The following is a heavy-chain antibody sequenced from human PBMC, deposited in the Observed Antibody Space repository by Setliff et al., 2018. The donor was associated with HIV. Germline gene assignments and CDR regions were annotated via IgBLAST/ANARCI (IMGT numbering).Heavy chain of an antibody. Sequence: SVKVSCKASGYTFTSYDISWVRQAPGQGLEWMGWISAIFNTANYAQKFQGRVTITAVGSTSTAYMELSSLRFEDTATYYCARDQATGDEKGWLSWIDPWGQGTLVTVSS. CDR1: GYTFTSYD. V-gene: IGHV1-69*13. J-gene: IGHJ5*02. D-gene: IGHD3-9*01. CDR2: ISAIFNTA. CDR3: ARDQATGDEKGWLSWIDP.